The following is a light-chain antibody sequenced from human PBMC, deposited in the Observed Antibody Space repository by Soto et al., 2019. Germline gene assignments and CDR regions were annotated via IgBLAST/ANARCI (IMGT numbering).Light chain of an antibody. J-gene: IGKJ1*01. CDR1: QSVSSNY. V-gene: IGKV3-20*01. CDR2: GAS. CDR3: QQYGTSQWT. Sequence: EMLLTQSPGTLSLSPGERATLSCRASQSVSSNYLAWYQQKPGQAPRLLISGASSRATGIPDRFSGSGSGTDFTLTISRLEPEDSAVFYCQQYGTSQWTFGQGTKVDIK.